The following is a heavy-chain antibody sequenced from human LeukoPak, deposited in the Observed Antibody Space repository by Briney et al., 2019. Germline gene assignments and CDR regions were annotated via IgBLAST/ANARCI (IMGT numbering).Heavy chain of an antibody. CDR1: GYTFTSYG. CDR2: ISAYNGNT. CDR3: ARVEQWLPNDAFDI. V-gene: IGHV1-18*01. D-gene: IGHD6-19*01. Sequence: ASVKVSCKASGYTFTSYGISWVRQAPGQGLEWMGWISAYNGNTNYAQKLQGRVTMTTDTSTSTAYMELRSLRSDDTAVYYCARVEQWLPNDAFDIWGQGTMVTVSS. J-gene: IGHJ3*02.